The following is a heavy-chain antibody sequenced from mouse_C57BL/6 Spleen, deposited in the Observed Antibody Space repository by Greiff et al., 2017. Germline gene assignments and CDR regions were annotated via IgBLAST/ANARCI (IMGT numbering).Heavy chain of an antibody. CDR2: ISSGGDYI. Sequence: EVKVVESGEGLVKPGGSLKLSCAASGFTFSSYAMSWVRQTPEKRLEWVAYISSGGDYIYYADTVKGRFTISRDNARNTLYLQMSSLKSEDTAMYYCTRESYYSNYETMDYWGQGTSVTVSS. D-gene: IGHD2-5*01. J-gene: IGHJ4*01. V-gene: IGHV5-9-1*02. CDR1: GFTFSSYA. CDR3: TRESYYSNYETMDY.